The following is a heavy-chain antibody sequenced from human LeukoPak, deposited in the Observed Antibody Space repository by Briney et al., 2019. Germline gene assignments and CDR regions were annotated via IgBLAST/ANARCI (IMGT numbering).Heavy chain of an antibody. J-gene: IGHJ5*02. CDR2: INSDGSST. CDR1: GFTFISYW. Sequence: PGGSLRLSCAASGFTFISYWMHWVRQAPGKGLVWVSRINSDGSSTSYADSVKGRFTISRDNAKNTLYLQMDSLRAEDTAVYYCARGPRSSGYPNWFDPWGQGTLVTVSS. CDR3: ARGPRSSGYPNWFDP. D-gene: IGHD3-22*01. V-gene: IGHV3-74*01.